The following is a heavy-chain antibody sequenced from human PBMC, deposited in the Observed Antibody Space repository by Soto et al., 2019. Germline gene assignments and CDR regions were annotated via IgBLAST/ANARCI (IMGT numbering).Heavy chain of an antibody. Sequence: EVQLLESGGGLVQPGGSLRLSCAASGFTFSSYAMNWVRQPPGKGLEWVSVISGSGGSTYYADSVKGRFTISRDNSKHTLYLQMSSLRAEDTSGYYGAKRATGTCFAYWGQGALVTVSS. J-gene: IGHJ4*02. CDR2: ISGSGGST. CDR1: GFTFSSYA. CDR3: AKRATGTCFAY. D-gene: IGHD1-1*01. V-gene: IGHV3-23*01.